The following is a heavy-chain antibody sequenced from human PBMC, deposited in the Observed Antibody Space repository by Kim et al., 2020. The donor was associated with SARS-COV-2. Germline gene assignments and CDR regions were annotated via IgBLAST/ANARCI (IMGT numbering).Heavy chain of an antibody. Sequence: SETLSLTCTVSGGSISSYYWSWIRQPPGKGLEWIGYIYYSGSTNYNPSLKSRVTISVDTSKNQFSLKLSSVTAADTAVYYCARSGWRGWFDPWGQGTLVTVSS. CDR2: IYYSGST. D-gene: IGHD3-10*01. J-gene: IGHJ5*02. CDR3: ARSGWRGWFDP. CDR1: GGSISSYY. V-gene: IGHV4-59*08.